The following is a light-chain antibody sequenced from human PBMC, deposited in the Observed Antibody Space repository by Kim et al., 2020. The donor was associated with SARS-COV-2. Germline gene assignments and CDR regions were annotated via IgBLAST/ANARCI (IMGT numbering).Light chain of an antibody. J-gene: IGKJ4*01. Sequence: EVVMTQSPATLSVSPGERATLSCRASQSVSTNLAWYQQKPGQGPRLLIHGASTTATGIPTRFSGSGSGTEFTLTITSLQSEDFAVYYCQQYNNWPLTFGGGTKVEIK. CDR1: QSVSTN. CDR2: GAS. CDR3: QQYNNWPLT. V-gene: IGKV3-15*01.